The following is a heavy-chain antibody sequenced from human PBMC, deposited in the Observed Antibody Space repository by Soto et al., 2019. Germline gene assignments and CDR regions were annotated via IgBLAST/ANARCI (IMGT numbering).Heavy chain of an antibody. D-gene: IGHD2-15*01. CDR2: ISWNSGSI. V-gene: IGHV3-9*01. CDR3: AKDFRDRYCSGGSCCLTAFDI. Sequence: PGGSLRLSCAASGFTFDDYAMHWVRQAPGKGLEWVSGISWNSGSIGYADSVKGRFTISRDNAKNSLYLQMNSLRAEDTALYYCAKDFRDRYCSGGSCCLTAFDILGQGTMVTVSS. CDR1: GFTFDDYA. J-gene: IGHJ3*02.